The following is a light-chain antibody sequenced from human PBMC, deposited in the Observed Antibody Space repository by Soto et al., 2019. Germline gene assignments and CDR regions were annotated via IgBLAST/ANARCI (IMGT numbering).Light chain of an antibody. J-gene: IGKJ1*01. V-gene: IGKV3-11*01. CDR2: EAS. CDR3: QQRSSWWT. Sequence: EFVLTQSPATLSLSPGESATLSCRVSHNVSKYLAWYQQKPGQAPRLVIDEASNRATGIPARFSGSGSGTDFTLTISSLEPEDFGVYYCQQRSSWWTFGQGTRVEIK. CDR1: HNVSKY.